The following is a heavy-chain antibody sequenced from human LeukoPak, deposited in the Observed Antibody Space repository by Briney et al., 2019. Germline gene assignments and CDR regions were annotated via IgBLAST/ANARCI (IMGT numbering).Heavy chain of an antibody. CDR1: GFTFGDYA. V-gene: IGHV3-11*01. Sequence: GGSLRLSCTASGFTFGDYAMSWFRQAPGKGLEWVSYISSSGSTINYADSVKGRFTISRDSAKKSLFLQMNSLRAEDTAVYYCARVGSSGYPIDYWDQGTLVTVSS. CDR3: ARVGSSGYPIDY. D-gene: IGHD3-22*01. J-gene: IGHJ4*02. CDR2: ISSSGSTI.